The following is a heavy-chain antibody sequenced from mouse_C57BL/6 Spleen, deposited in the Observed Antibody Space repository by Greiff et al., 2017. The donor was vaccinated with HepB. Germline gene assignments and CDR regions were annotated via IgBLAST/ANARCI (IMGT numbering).Heavy chain of an antibody. CDR1: GFTFSDYG. J-gene: IGHJ3*01. V-gene: IGHV5-17*01. D-gene: IGHD2-4*01. CDR3: ARNYEYTFAY. Sequence: EVKLVESGGGLVKPGGSLKLSCAASGFTFSDYGMHWVRQAPEKGLEWVAYISSGSSTIYYADTVKGRFTISRDNATNTLFLQMTSLRSEDTAMYYCARNYEYTFAYWGQGTLVTVSA. CDR2: ISSGSSTI.